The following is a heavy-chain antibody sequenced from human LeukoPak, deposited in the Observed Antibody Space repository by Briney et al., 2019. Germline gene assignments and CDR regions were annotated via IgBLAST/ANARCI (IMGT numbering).Heavy chain of an antibody. Sequence: PGGSLRLSCAASGFTFSSYGMSWVRQAPGKGLEWVSAISGSGGSTYYADSVKGRFTISRDNSKNTLYLQMNSLGAEDTAVYYCAKDGGRLGELSSLDYWGQGTLVTVSS. J-gene: IGHJ4*02. CDR1: GFTFSSYG. CDR3: AKDGGRLGELSSLDY. CDR2: ISGSGGST. D-gene: IGHD3-16*02. V-gene: IGHV3-23*01.